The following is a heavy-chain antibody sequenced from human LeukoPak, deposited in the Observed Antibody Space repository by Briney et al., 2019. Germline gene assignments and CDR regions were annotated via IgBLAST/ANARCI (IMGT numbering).Heavy chain of an antibody. V-gene: IGHV4-39*07. CDR2: ISYSGSS. CDR1: GGSISSSRYY. J-gene: IGHJ5*02. D-gene: IGHD4-17*01. Sequence: SETLSLACTVSGGSISSSRYYWGWIRQPPGKGLEWIASISYSGSSYYNPSLKSRVTISVDTSKNQVSLQLSSVTAADTAVYYCVRDDYGDYTRRFDPWGQGTLVTVSS. CDR3: VRDDYGDYTRRFDP.